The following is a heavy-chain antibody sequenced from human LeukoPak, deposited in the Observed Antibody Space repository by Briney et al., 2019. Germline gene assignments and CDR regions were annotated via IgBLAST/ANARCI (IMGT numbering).Heavy chain of an antibody. CDR3: AKDIRYYFDY. CDR2: ISGDGIST. Sequence: GGSLRLSCAASGFRFDDYAMHWARQAPGKGLEWVSLISGDGISTYYADSVKGRFTISRDNSKNSLYLQMNSLRTEDTALYYCAKDIRYYFDYWGQGTLVTVSS. D-gene: IGHD2-2*01. J-gene: IGHJ4*02. CDR1: GFRFDDYA. V-gene: IGHV3-43*02.